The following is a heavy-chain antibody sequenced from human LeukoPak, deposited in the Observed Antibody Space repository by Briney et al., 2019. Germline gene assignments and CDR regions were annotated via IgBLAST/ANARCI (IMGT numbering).Heavy chain of an antibody. CDR3: ARATYYYDSSGYYYRTYYFDY. CDR1: GFTFSSYA. Sequence: GGSLRLSCAASGFTFSSYAMHWVRQAPGKGREGGAVISYDGSNKYYADSVKGRFTIPRDNSKNTLYLQMNSLRAEDTAVYYCARATYYYDSSGYYYRTYYFDYWGQGTLVTVSS. J-gene: IGHJ4*02. V-gene: IGHV3-30*04. CDR2: ISYDGSNK. D-gene: IGHD3-22*01.